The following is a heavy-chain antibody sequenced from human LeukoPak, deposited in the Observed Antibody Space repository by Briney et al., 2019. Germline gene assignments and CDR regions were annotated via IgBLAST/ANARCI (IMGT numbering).Heavy chain of an antibody. D-gene: IGHD6-13*01. CDR3: ATCIAAASIFDY. V-gene: IGHV1-24*01. J-gene: IGHJ4*02. CDR2: FDPEDGET. Sequence: ASVKVSCKVSGYTLTELSMHWVRQAPGKGLEWRGGFDPEDGETIYAQKFQGRVTMTEDTSTDTAYMELSSLRSEDTAVYYCATCIAAASIFDYWGQGTLVTVSS. CDR1: GYTLTELS.